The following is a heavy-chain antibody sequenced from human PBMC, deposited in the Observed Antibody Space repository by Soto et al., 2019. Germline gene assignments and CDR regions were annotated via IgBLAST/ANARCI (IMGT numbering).Heavy chain of an antibody. D-gene: IGHD6-19*01. CDR2: IYYSGGT. CDR1: GAALSSGGYF. CDR3: TREQSDDNYFDH. Sequence: SETLSLTCTASGAALSSGGYFYTWVRQHPGQGLEWLGYIYYSGGTNYNPPLKSRVTISLDKSKSQFSLRLISVTAADTAVYYCTREQSDDNYFDHWGQGTLVTVSS. V-gene: IGHV4-61*08. J-gene: IGHJ5*02.